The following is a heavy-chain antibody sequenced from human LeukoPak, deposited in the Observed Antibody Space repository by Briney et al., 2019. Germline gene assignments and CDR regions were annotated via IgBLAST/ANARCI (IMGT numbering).Heavy chain of an antibody. J-gene: IGHJ4*02. D-gene: IGHD4-17*01. CDR3: ARAATVTAESAFGY. CDR1: GYTFSSYA. Sequence: ASVKVSCKASGYTFSSYAISWVRQAPGRGLEWMGGIIPIFGTANYAQKFQGRVTITADESTSTAYMELSSLRTEDMAVYYCARAATVTAESAFGYWGQGTLVTVSS. CDR2: IIPIFGTA. V-gene: IGHV1-69*13.